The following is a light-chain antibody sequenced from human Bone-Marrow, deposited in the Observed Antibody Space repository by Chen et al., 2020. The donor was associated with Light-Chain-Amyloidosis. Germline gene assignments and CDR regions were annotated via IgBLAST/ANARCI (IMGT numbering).Light chain of an antibody. V-gene: IGLV3-25*03. CDR2: RDT. J-gene: IGLJ2*01. CDR1: DLPTKY. CDR3: QSADSSGTYEVI. Sequence: SYELPQPPSASASPGQTARITCSGDDLPTKYAYWYQQKPGQAPVLVIHRDTERPSGISERFSGSISGTTATLTISGVQAEDEADYHCQSADSSGTYEVIFGGGTKLTVL.